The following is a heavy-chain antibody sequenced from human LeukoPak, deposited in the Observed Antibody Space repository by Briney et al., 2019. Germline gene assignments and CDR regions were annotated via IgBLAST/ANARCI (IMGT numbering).Heavy chain of an antibody. CDR3: AKNARWSTTGPLDY. CDR2: ISGSGGST. J-gene: IGHJ4*02. V-gene: IGHV3-23*01. CDR1: GFTFSSYG. Sequence: QPGGSLRLSCAASGFTFSSYGMSWVRQAPGKGLEWVSAISGSGGSTYYADSVKGRFTISRDNSKNTLYLQMNSLRAEDTAVYYCAKNARWSTTGPLDYWGQGTLVTVSS. D-gene: IGHD1-26*01.